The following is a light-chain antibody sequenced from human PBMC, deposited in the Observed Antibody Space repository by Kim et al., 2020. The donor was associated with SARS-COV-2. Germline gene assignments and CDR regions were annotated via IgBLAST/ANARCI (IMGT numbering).Light chain of an antibody. J-gene: IGKJ2*01. Sequence: DIQMSQSPSSLSVSVGDRVTITCRASRTISTYLNWYQHKPGKAPNLLIYGASSLQSGVPSRFSGSGSGTSFTLTISSLQPEDFGNYYCQQSYSTPYIFGPGTKLEI. CDR1: RTISTY. V-gene: IGKV1-39*01. CDR3: QQSYSTPYI. CDR2: GAS.